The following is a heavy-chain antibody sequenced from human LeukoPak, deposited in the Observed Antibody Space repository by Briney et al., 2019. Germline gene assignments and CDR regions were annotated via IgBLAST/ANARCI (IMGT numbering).Heavy chain of an antibody. J-gene: IGHJ6*03. CDR1: GFTFSSYE. Sequence: PGGSLRLSCAASGFTFSSYEMNWVRQAPGKGLEWVSYISSSGSTIYYADSVKGRFTISRDNAKNSLYLQMNSLRVEDTAVYYCARGDTYYYGSGSLDVWGKGTTVTVSS. V-gene: IGHV3-48*03. D-gene: IGHD3-10*01. CDR2: ISSSGSTI. CDR3: ARGDTYYYGSGSLDV.